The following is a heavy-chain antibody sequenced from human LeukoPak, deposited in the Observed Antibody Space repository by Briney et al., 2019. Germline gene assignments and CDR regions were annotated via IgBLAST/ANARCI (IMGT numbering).Heavy chain of an antibody. J-gene: IGHJ4*02. CDR3: ARVRRSAVAGLWLDY. Sequence: KPSETLSLTCTVSGGSISSYYWSWIRQPPGKGLEWIGYIYYSGSTNYSPSLKSRVTISVDTSKNQFSLQLSSVTAADTAVYYCARVRRSAVAGLWLDYWGQGTLVTVSS. V-gene: IGHV4-59*01. CDR1: GGSISSYY. CDR2: IYYSGST. D-gene: IGHD6-19*01.